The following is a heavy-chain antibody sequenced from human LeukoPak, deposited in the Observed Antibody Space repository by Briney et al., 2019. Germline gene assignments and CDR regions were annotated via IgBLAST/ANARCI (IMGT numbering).Heavy chain of an antibody. CDR3: ARAGVTAIQVWYFDL. Sequence: SETLSLTCNVSGDSINGGGYYWTWIRQYPGKGLEWIGFIYHSGRTNYNPSLKGRVTISIDTSRTQFSLKLDSVTAADTSVYYCARAGVTAIQVWYFDLWGRGTRVTVSS. CDR1: GDSINGGGYY. CDR2: IYHSGRT. D-gene: IGHD2-21*02. J-gene: IGHJ2*01. V-gene: IGHV4-31*03.